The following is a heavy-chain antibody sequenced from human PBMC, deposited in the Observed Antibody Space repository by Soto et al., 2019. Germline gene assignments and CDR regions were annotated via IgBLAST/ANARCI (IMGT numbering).Heavy chain of an antibody. J-gene: IGHJ6*02. CDR2: ISGSGGST. CDR3: AKGRRIFGVLSPAALDV. Sequence: EVQLLESGGGLVQPGGSLRLSCAASGFTFSSYAMSWVRQAPGKGLEWVSAISGSGGSTYYADSVKGRFTISRDNSKNTLYLQMNSLRAEDTAVYYCAKGRRIFGVLSPAALDVWGQGTTVTVSS. V-gene: IGHV3-23*01. CDR1: GFTFSSYA. D-gene: IGHD3-3*01.